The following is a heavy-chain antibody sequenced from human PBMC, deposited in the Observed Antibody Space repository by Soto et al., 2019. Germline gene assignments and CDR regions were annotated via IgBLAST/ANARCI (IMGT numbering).Heavy chain of an antibody. CDR2: ISAKNGNT. CDR1: GYTFSDYG. V-gene: IGHV1-18*01. Sequence: QVQLVQSGTDVKKPGASVKVSCKTSGYTFSDYGISWVRQAPGQGLEWMGWISAKNGNTNFAQKFRGRVTMTTDTSTSTVYMELRSLKADDTAVYYCAREPPETPPDYWGQGTPVTVSS. CDR3: AREPPETPPDY. J-gene: IGHJ4*02.